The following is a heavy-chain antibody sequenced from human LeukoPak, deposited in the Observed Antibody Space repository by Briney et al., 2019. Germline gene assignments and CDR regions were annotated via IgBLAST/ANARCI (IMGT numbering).Heavy chain of an antibody. CDR3: VRGDNVVSTAILLLRY. CDR2: IIPIFGTA. CDR1: GGTFSSYA. V-gene: IGHV1-69*05. D-gene: IGHD2-21*01. J-gene: IGHJ1*01. Sequence: GASVKVSCKASGGTFSSYAISWVRQAPGQGLEWMGGIIPIFGTANYAQKFQGRVTITTDESTSTAYMELSSLRSEDTAVYYCVRGDNVVSTAILLLRYWGQGTLVAVTS.